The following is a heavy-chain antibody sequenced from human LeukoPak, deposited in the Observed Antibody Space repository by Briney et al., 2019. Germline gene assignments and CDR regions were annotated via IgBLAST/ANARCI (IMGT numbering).Heavy chain of an antibody. CDR3: ARQNSITGTRMYNWFDP. J-gene: IGHJ5*02. Sequence: GGSLRLSCAASGFTFSSYSMNWVRQAPGKGLEWVSSISSSSSYIYYADSVKGRFTISRGNAKNSLYLQMNSLRAEDTAVYYCARQNSITGTRMYNWFDPWGQGTLVTVSS. CDR1: GFTFSSYS. V-gene: IGHV3-21*01. D-gene: IGHD1-7*01. CDR2: ISSSSSYI.